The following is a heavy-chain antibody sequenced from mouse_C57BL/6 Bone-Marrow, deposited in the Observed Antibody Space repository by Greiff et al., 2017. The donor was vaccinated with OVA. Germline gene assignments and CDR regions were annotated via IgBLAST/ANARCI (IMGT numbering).Heavy chain of an antibody. D-gene: IGHD1-1*01. Sequence: LQESGAELVRPGASVTLSCKASGYTFTDYEMHWVKQTPVHGLEWIGAIDPETGGTAYNQKFKGKAILTADKSSSTAYMELRSLTSEDSAVYYCTRAALYYYGSSFVYFDYWGQGTTLTVSS. CDR3: TRAALYYYGSSFVYFDY. CDR2: IDPETGGT. V-gene: IGHV1-15*01. CDR1: GYTFTDYE. J-gene: IGHJ2*01.